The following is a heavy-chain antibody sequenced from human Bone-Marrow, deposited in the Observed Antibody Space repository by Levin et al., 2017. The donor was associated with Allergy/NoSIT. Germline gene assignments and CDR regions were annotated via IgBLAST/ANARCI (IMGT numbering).Heavy chain of an antibody. CDR1: GFTFSSYW. CDR2: INTDGSRI. V-gene: IGHV3-74*01. CDR3: VRDWNGAPES. Sequence: GGSLRLSCAASGFTFSSYWMHWVRQAPGEGLVWVSRINTDGSRINYADSVKGRFTISRDNAKNTLYLQMNSLRAEDTAVYYCVRDWNGAPESWGQGTVVTVAS. D-gene: IGHD1-1*01. J-gene: IGHJ5*02.